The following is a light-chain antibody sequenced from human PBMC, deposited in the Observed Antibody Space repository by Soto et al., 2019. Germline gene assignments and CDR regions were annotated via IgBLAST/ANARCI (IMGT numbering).Light chain of an antibody. Sequence: EIVLTQSPGTLSLSPGERATLSCRASQSVSSSYLAWYQQKPGQAPRLLIYGASSRATGIPDRFSGSGSVTDFTLAISRLEPEDFAVYYCQQYASSTVYTFGQGTKLEIK. CDR1: QSVSSSY. CDR3: QQYASSTVYT. CDR2: GAS. J-gene: IGKJ2*01. V-gene: IGKV3-20*01.